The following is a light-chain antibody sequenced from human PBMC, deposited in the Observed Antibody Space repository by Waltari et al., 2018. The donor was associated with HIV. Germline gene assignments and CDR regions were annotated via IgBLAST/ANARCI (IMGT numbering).Light chain of an antibody. Sequence: QSALTQPAAVSGSPGHSPPIPCPGTSRHVRRNNTLSWYQHHPGTAPEPSIYDVTNRPPGVPNRFSGTMSANTASLTIAGLQAEDVADYSCSSYTSSSALKFGGGTKLTVL. CDR2: DVT. CDR1: SRHVRRNNT. V-gene: IGLV2-14*03. CDR3: SSYTSSSALK. J-gene: IGLJ3*02.